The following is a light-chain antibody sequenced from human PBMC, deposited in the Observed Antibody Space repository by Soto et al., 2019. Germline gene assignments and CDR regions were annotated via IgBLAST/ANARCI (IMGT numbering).Light chain of an antibody. CDR1: TSNIGSNS. CDR2: RND. Sequence: QSVLTQPPSASGTPGQRVTMPCSGSTSNIGSNSVCWYQQLPGTAPKLLIYRNDQRPSGVPDRFSGSKSGTSASLAISGLQSEDEAEYYCAAWDDSLTGPVFGGGTKLTVL. J-gene: IGLJ2*01. V-gene: IGLV1-47*01. CDR3: AAWDDSLTGPV.